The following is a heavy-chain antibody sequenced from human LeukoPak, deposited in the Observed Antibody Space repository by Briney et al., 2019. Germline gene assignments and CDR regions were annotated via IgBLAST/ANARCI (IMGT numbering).Heavy chain of an antibody. Sequence: GGSLRLSCAASGFTFSSYAMSWVRQAPGKGLEWVSAISGSGGGSYYANSVKRHSTIARDNSKQTLHLPMNSLRAEDTAVYYCAKVSGVANVARITGPFDYWGQGTLVTVSS. CDR2: ISGSGGGS. CDR1: GFTFSSYA. J-gene: IGHJ4*02. CDR3: AKVSGVANVARITGPFDY. V-gene: IGHV3-23*01. D-gene: IGHD5-12*01.